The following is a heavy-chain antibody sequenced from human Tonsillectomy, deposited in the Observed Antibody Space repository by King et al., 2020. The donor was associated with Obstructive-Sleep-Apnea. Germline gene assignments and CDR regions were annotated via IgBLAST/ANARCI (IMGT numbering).Heavy chain of an antibody. J-gene: IGHJ4*02. CDR2: ISPGDSET. CDR3: ARLNTLTGYHFDY. CDR1: GYNSPSYW. D-gene: IGHD3-9*01. V-gene: IGHV5-51*01. Sequence: QLVQSGAEVKKPGESLKISCQGSGYNSPSYWIAWVRQMPGKGLEWMGIISPGDSETRYSPSFQGQGTLSADKSVSTAYLEWSSLKASDTAMYYCARLNTLTGYHFDYWGQGTLVTVSS.